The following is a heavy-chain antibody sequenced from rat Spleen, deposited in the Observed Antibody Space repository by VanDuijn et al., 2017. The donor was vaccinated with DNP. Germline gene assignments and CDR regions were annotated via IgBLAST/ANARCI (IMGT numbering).Heavy chain of an antibody. CDR3: TTGYSRRFSY. CDR2: TTTGGANP. D-gene: IGHD1-11*01. V-gene: IGHV5S23*01. Sequence: EVQLVESGGGLVQPGRSLRLSCAASGFSISNYNMAWVRQAPKKGLEWVASTTTGGANPNYRDSVKGRFTISRDNGKNILYLEMDSLRSEDTATYYCTTGYSRRFSYWGQGTLVTVSS. J-gene: IGHJ3*01. CDR1: GFSISNYN.